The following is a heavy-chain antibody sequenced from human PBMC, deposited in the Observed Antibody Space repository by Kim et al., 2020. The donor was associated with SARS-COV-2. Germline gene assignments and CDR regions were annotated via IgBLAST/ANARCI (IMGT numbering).Heavy chain of an antibody. CDR2: RSNEYN. CDR3: ARNFDY. J-gene: IGHJ4*02. Sequence: RSNEYNDYAVSVKSRITSNPDTSKNQFSLQLNSVTPEDTAVYYCARNFDYWGQGTLVTVSS. V-gene: IGHV6-1*01.